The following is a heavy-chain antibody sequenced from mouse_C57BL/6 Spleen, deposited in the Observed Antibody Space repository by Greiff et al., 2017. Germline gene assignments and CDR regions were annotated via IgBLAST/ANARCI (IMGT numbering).Heavy chain of an antibody. CDR1: GYTFTSYW. CDR3: ARSGGNYHYYAMDY. CDR2: IDPSDSYT. V-gene: IGHV1-69*01. D-gene: IGHD2-1*01. Sequence: QVQLQQPGAELVMPGASVKLSCKASGYTFTSYWMHWVKQRPGQGLEWIGGIDPSDSYTNYNQKFKGKSTLTVDKSSSTAYMQLSSLTPEDSAVYYCARSGGNYHYYAMDYWGQGTSVTVSS. J-gene: IGHJ4*01.